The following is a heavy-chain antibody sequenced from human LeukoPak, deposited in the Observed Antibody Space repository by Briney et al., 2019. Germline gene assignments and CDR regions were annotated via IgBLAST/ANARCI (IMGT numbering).Heavy chain of an antibody. V-gene: IGHV4-39*07. J-gene: IGHJ4*02. CDR3: ARRRWVDY. CDR1: GGSISSNGYY. D-gene: IGHD5-24*01. CDR2: IYYSGST. Sequence: PSETLSLTCTVSGGSISSNGYYWGCSRPPPGKGLEWIGTIYYSGSTYYNPSLKSRVTISVDTSKNQFSLKLSSVTAADTAVYYCARRRWVDYWGQGTLVTVSS.